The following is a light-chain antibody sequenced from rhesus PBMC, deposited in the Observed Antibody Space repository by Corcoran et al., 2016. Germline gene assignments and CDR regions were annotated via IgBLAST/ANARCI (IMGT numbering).Light chain of an antibody. CDR1: QSVSSS. CDR2: GAA. J-gene: IGKJ1*01. CDR3: QQDYSWPWT. V-gene: IGKV3-42*01. Sequence: EIVMTQSPATLSLSPGERATLSCRASQSVSSSLAWYQQKLGQAPKLLIYGAASRATGIPDRFSGSWSGKEFTLTISSLEPEYVGVYCCQQDYSWPWTFGQGTKVEIK.